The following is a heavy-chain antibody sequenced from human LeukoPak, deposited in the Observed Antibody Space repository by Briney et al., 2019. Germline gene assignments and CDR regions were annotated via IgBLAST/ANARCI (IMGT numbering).Heavy chain of an antibody. CDR3: ARGLNYYDSSGLGY. CDR2: IYYSGST. CDR1: GGSISSGGYY. V-gene: IGHV4-31*03. Sequence: SETLSLTCTVSGGSISSGGYYWSWIRQHPGKGLEWIGYIYYSGSTYYNPSLKSRVTISVDTSKNQFSLKLSSVTAADTAVYYCARGLNYYDSSGLGYWGQGTLVTVSS. D-gene: IGHD3-22*01. J-gene: IGHJ4*02.